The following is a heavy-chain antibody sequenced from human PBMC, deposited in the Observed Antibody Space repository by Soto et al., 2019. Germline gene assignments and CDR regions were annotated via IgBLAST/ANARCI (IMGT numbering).Heavy chain of an antibody. J-gene: IGHJ4*02. V-gene: IGHV3-74*01. CDR2: INSDGSST. D-gene: IGHD3-10*02. CDR3: IRGGSSCSGGFYHYY. Sequence: EVQLVESGGGLVQPGGSLRLSCAASGFTFSRNWMHWVRQAPGKGLVWVSRINSDGSSTNYADSVKDRFTISRHNAKNTLYVQMNSLRSADTAVYYCIRGGSSCSGGFYHYYWGQGTLVNVSS. CDR1: GFTFSRNW.